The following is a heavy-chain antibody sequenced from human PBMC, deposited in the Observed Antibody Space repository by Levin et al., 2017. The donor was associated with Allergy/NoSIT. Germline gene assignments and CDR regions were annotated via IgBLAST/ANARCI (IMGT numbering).Heavy chain of an antibody. V-gene: IGHV3-53*01. CDR3: ARGASYLDL. CDR1: GLTVSQNF. J-gene: IGHJ4*02. Sequence: GGSLRLSCEASGLTVSQNFMSWVRQAPGKGLEWVAALYSGGSTYYAGSVEGRFIISRDDSQNTLYLQMNSASADDTAVYYCARGASYLDLWGQGTLVTVSS. CDR2: LYSGGST.